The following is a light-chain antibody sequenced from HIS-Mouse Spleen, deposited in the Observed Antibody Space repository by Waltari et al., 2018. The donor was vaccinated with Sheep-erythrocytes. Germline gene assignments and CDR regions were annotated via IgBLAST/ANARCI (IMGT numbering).Light chain of an antibody. Sequence: QSVLTQPPSVSGAPGQRVTIPCTGSSSNIGAGYDVHWSQQLPGTAPKLLIYGNSNRPSGVPDRFSGSKSGTSASLAITGLQAEDEADYYCQSYDSSLSAVVFGGGTKLTVL. V-gene: IGLV1-40*01. J-gene: IGLJ2*01. CDR2: GNS. CDR3: QSYDSSLSAVV. CDR1: SSNIGAGYD.